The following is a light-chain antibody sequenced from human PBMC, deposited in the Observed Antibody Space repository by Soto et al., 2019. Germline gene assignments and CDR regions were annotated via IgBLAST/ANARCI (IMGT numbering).Light chain of an antibody. Sequence: EIVLTQSPGTLSLSPGERATLSCRASQSVNSNFLAWYQQKPGQAPRLLISGASNRATGIPDRFSGSGSGTDFTLTISRLEPEDFAVYYCQQFGSSLSTFGQGTKVDIK. J-gene: IGKJ1*01. CDR3: QQFGSSLST. CDR2: GAS. V-gene: IGKV3-20*01. CDR1: QSVNSNF.